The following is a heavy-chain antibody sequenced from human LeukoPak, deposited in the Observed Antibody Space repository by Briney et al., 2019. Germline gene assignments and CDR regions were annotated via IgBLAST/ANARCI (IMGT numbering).Heavy chain of an antibody. J-gene: IGHJ6*02. CDR3: ARPKRDDVGNSFYYYGMDV. Sequence: PSETLSLTCTVSGVSMSPYYWNWIRQPPGKGLEWIGYIYYSGSTNYNPSLKSRVTISIDTSKNQFSLKLSSVIGADTAVYYCARPKRDDVGNSFYYYGMDVWGQGTTVTVSS. V-gene: IGHV4-59*01. CDR2: IYYSGST. CDR1: GVSMSPYY. D-gene: IGHD4-23*01.